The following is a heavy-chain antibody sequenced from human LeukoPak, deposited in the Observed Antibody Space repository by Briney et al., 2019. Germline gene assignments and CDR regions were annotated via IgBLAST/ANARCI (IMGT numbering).Heavy chain of an antibody. J-gene: IGHJ3*02. CDR3: TTVWNCGGDCSDAFDI. CDR1: GFSFRNAW. D-gene: IGHD2-21*02. CDR2: IKSKTDGGTT. Sequence: PGGSLRVSCAASGFSFRNAWMSWVRQAPGKGLEWVGRIKSKTDGGTTDYAAPVKGRFTISRDDSKNTLYLQMNSLKTEDTAVYYCTTVWNCGGDCSDAFDIWGQGTMVTVSS. V-gene: IGHV3-15*01.